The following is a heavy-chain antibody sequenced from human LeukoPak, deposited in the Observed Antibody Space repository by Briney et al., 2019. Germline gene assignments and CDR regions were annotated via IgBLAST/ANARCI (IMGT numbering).Heavy chain of an antibody. Sequence: PGGSLRLSCAASGFTFSTYWMSWVRQAPGKGLEWVANIQQDGNEKYYVDSVKGRFTISRDNAKNSLYLQMNSLRAEDTAVYYCARAPPAVTGTRSKDPLGYWGQGTLVTVSS. V-gene: IGHV3-7*01. D-gene: IGHD6-19*01. CDR1: GFTFSTYW. CDR3: ARAPPAVTGTRSKDPLGY. J-gene: IGHJ4*02. CDR2: IQQDGNEK.